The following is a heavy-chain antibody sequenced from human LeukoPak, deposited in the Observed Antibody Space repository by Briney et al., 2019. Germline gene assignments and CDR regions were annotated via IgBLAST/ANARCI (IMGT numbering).Heavy chain of an antibody. CDR1: GYTFTSYD. J-gene: IGHJ4*02. V-gene: IGHV1-8*01. D-gene: IGHD6-13*01. Sequence: ASVKVSCKASGYTFTSYDINWVRQAPGQGLEWMGWMMPNSGDAGSAQKFQGRVTMTRDTSIDTAYMELTGLRSEDTAVYYCARLRGAAAFDSWGQGTLVIVSS. CDR2: MMPNSGDA. CDR3: ARLRGAAAFDS.